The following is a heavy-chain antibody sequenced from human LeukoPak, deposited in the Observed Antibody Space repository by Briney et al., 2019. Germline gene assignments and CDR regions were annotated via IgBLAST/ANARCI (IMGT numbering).Heavy chain of an antibody. CDR2: IIPIFGTA. V-gene: IGHV1-69*13. CDR3: ARGANPYYYDSSGYPLRDCDY. J-gene: IGHJ4*02. Sequence: SVKVSCKASGGTFSSYAISWVRQAPGQGLEWMGGIIPIFGTANYAQKFQGRVTITADESTSTAYMELSSLRSEDTAVYYCARGANPYYYDSSGYPLRDCDYWGRGTLVTVSS. D-gene: IGHD3-22*01. CDR1: GGTFSSYA.